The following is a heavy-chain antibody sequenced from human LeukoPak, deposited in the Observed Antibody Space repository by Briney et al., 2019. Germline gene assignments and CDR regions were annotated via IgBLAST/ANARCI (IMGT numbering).Heavy chain of an antibody. D-gene: IGHD2-21*01. CDR3: ARGSYYFDY. CDR1: GFTFSSYW. Sequence: GSLRLSCAASGFTFSSYWMTWVRQAPGKGLEWVANIKQDGSERYYVDSVKGRFTLSRDNAENSLYLQMNSLRVEDTAVYYCARGSYYFDYWGQGTLVTVSS. J-gene: IGHJ4*02. V-gene: IGHV3-7*04. CDR2: IKQDGSER.